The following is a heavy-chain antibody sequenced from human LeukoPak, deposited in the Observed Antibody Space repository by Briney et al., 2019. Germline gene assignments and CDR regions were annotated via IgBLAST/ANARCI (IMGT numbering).Heavy chain of an antibody. CDR1: GLTFSSYV. V-gene: IGHV3-23*01. D-gene: IGHD6-13*01. J-gene: IGHJ4*02. CDR3: AKDRSPYSSSLYFDY. CDR2: ISGSGGST. Sequence: PGGSLRLSCAVSGLTFSSYVMSWVRQAPGKGLEWVSGISGSGGSTYYADSVKGRLTISRDNSKTTLYLQMNSLRAEDTAVYYCAKDRSPYSSSLYFDYWGQGTLVTVSS.